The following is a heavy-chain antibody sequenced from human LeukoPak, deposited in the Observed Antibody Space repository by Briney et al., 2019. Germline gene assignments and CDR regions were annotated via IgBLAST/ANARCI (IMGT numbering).Heavy chain of an antibody. Sequence: SETLSLTCTVSGGSISSYYWSWIRQPAGKGLEWIGRIYTSGSTNYNPSLKSRVTMSVDTSKNQFSLKLSSVTAADTAMYYCAGRDYYGSGSYSPWDYWGQGTLVTVSS. CDR2: IYTSGST. V-gene: IGHV4-4*07. D-gene: IGHD3-10*01. CDR3: AGRDYYGSGSYSPWDY. J-gene: IGHJ4*02. CDR1: GGSISSYY.